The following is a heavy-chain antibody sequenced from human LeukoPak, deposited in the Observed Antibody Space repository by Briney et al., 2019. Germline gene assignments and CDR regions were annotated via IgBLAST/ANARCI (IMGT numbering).Heavy chain of an antibody. CDR2: IYYSGST. Sequence: SETLSLTCTVSGGSISSSSYYWGWIRQPPGKGLEWIGSIYYSGSTYYNPSLKSRVTISVDTSKNQFSLKLSSVTAADTAVYYCAREGSGSYSVWFDYWGQGTLVTVSS. CDR1: GGSISSSSYY. J-gene: IGHJ4*02. V-gene: IGHV4-39*07. D-gene: IGHD1-26*01. CDR3: AREGSGSYSVWFDY.